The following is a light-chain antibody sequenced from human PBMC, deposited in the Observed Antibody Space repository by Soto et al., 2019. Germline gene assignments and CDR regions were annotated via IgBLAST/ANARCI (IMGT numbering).Light chain of an antibody. Sequence: QTVVTQPPSVSAAPGQKVTISCSGSSSNIGGNSVSWYQQLPGTAPKLLIYDDNKRPSGIPDRFSGSKSGTSATLGITGFQTGDEADYYCCSYAGSSLYVFGTGTKVTVL. J-gene: IGLJ1*01. CDR3: CSYAGSSLYV. V-gene: IGLV1-51*01. CDR2: DDN. CDR1: SSNIGGNS.